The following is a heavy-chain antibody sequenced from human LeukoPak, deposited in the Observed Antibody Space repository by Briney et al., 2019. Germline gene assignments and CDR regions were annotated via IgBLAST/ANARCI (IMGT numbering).Heavy chain of an antibody. V-gene: IGHV1-2*02. Sequence: ASVKVSCKASGYTFTDSYIHWVRQAPGQGLEWMGWINPNSGGTNYAQKFQGRVTMTRDTSISTAYMELSRLRSDDTAVYYCARDPRYCSSTSCYSSYYMDVWGKGTTVTVSS. CDR2: INPNSGGT. D-gene: IGHD2-2*01. CDR3: ARDPRYCSSTSCYSSYYMDV. CDR1: GYTFTDSY. J-gene: IGHJ6*03.